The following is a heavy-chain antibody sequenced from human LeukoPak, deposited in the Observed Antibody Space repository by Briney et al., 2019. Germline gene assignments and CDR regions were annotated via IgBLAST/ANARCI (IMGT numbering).Heavy chain of an antibody. CDR1: GFTFSNYG. Sequence: GGSLRLSCAASGFTFSNYGMHWGRQAPGKGLEWVTFIRYDGSTKYYADSVKGRFTISRDNSKNTLYLQMNSLRAEDTAVYYCARGGAQFDPWGQGTLVTVSS. CDR2: IRYDGSTK. D-gene: IGHD1-26*01. CDR3: ARGGAQFDP. V-gene: IGHV3-30*02. J-gene: IGHJ5*02.